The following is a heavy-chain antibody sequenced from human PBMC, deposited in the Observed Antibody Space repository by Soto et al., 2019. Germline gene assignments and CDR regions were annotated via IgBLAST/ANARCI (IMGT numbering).Heavy chain of an antibody. Sequence: GGSLRLSCAASGFTFSSYAMSGVRQAPGKGLEWVSAISGSGGSTYYADSVKGRFTISRDNSKNQMYLQMNSLRAEDTAVYYCAKSIGSSSWYGYWGQGTLVTVSS. D-gene: IGHD6-13*01. V-gene: IGHV3-23*01. J-gene: IGHJ4*02. CDR3: AKSIGSSSWYGY. CDR2: ISGSGGST. CDR1: GFTFSSYA.